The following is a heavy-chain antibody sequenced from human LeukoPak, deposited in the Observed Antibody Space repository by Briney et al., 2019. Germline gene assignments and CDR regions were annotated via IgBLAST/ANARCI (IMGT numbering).Heavy chain of an antibody. CDR3: VRRRPGYCSGGSCYGYYFDY. D-gene: IGHD2-15*01. V-gene: IGHV5-51*01. J-gene: IGHJ4*02. CDR2: IYPGDSDS. CDR1: GYSFTSYW. Sequence: GESLKISCKGSGYSFTSYWIGWVRQMPGKGLEWMGIIYPGDSDSRNSPSFQGQVTISADKSISTAYLQWSSLEASDTAMYYCVRRRPGYCSGGSCYGYYFDYWGQGTLVTVSS.